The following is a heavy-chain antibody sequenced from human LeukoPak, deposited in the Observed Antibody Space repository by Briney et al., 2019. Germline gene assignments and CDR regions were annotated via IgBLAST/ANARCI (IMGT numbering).Heavy chain of an antibody. CDR3: ARGGGSPYYYYYMDV. J-gene: IGHJ6*03. CDR1: GGSISSYY. D-gene: IGHD3-16*01. V-gene: IGHV4-59*01. Sequence: PSETLSLTCTVSGGSISSYYWSWIRQPPGKGLEWIGYIYYSGSTNYNPSLKSRVTISADTSKNQFSLKLSSVTAADTAVYYCARGGGSPYYYYYMDVWGKGTTVTISS. CDR2: IYYSGST.